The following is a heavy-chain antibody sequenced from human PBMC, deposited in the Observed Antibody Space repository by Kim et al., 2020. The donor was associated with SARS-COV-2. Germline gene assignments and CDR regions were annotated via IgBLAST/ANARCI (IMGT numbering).Heavy chain of an antibody. J-gene: IGHJ4*02. CDR3: ARDLDYGDYVWDY. D-gene: IGHD4-17*01. Sequence: AQKCQGRVTITADESTSTAYMELSSLRSEETAVYYCARDLDYGDYVWDYWGQGTLVTVSS. V-gene: IGHV1-69*01.